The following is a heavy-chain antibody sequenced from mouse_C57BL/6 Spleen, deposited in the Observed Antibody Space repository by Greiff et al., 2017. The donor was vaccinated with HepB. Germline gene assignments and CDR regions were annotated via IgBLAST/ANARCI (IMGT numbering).Heavy chain of an antibody. Sequence: QVQLQQSGPELVKPGASVKISCKASGYAFSSSWMNWVKQRPGKGLEWIGRFYPGDGDTNYNGKFKGKATLTADKSSSTAYMQLSNLTSEDSAVYFCARDFYYAMDYWGQGTSVTVSS. CDR2: FYPGDGDT. V-gene: IGHV1-82*01. CDR3: ARDFYYAMDY. J-gene: IGHJ4*01. CDR1: GYAFSSSW.